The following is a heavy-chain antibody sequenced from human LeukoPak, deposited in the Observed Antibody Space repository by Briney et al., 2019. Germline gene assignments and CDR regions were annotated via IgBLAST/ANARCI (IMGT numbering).Heavy chain of an antibody. CDR3: ARGGRNAHDAFDI. CDR2: INPSGGST. Sequence: ASVKVSCTASGYTFTSYYMHWVRQAPGQGLEWMGIINPSGGSTSYAQKFQGRVTMTRDMSTSTVYMELSSLRSEDTAVYYCARGGRNAHDAFDIWGQGTMVTVSS. V-gene: IGHV1-46*01. J-gene: IGHJ3*02. CDR1: GYTFTSYY.